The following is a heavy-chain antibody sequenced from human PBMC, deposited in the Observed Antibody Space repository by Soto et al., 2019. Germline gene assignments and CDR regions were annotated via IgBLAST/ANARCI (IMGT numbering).Heavy chain of an antibody. CDR1: GFTFSSYA. V-gene: IGHV3-30-3*01. D-gene: IGHD3-22*01. CDR3: ARDDRRYYYDSSGYPYYYYGMDV. CDR2: ISYDGSNK. Sequence: PGGSLRLSCAASGFTFSSYAMHWVRQAPGKGLEWVAVISYDGSNKYYADSVKGRFTISRDNSKNTLYLQMNSLRAEDTAVYYCARDDRRYYYDSSGYPYYYYGMDVWGKGTTVTVS. J-gene: IGHJ6*04.